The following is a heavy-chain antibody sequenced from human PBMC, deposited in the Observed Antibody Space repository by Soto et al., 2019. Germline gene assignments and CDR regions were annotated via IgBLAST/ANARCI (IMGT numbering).Heavy chain of an antibody. J-gene: IGHJ3*02. V-gene: IGHV3-66*01. Sequence: PGGSLRLSCAASGFTVSSNYMSWVRQAPGKGLEWVSVIYSGGSTYYADSVKGRFTISRDSSKNTLYLQMNSLRAEDTAVYYCARGPHIVVRYEVFDIWGQGTMVTVSS. D-gene: IGHD3-22*01. CDR3: ARGPHIVVRYEVFDI. CDR1: GFTVSSNY. CDR2: IYSGGST.